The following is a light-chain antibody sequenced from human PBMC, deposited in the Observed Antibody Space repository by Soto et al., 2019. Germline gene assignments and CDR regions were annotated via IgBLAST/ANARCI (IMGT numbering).Light chain of an antibody. Sequence: QSALTQPASVSGSPRQSITISCTGTSRDIGRYNHVSWYQQHPGEAPKLIIYEVNNRPSGVPYRFSGSKSGNTASLTISGLQAEDEADYYCSSFTTTDTLIFGGGTQLTVL. CDR1: SRDIGRYNH. CDR2: EVN. J-gene: IGLJ2*01. CDR3: SSFTTTDTLI. V-gene: IGLV2-14*01.